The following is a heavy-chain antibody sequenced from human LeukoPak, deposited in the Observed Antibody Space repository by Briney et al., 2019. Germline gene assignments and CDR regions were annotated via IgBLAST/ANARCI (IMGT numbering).Heavy chain of an antibody. CDR1: GGSISSSSYY. V-gene: IGHV4-39*01. CDR2: IYYSGST. D-gene: IGHD5-24*01. J-gene: IGHJ4*02. Sequence: SSETLSLTCTVSGGSISSSSYYWGWIRQPPGKGLEWIGSIYYSGSTYYNPSLKSRVTIYVDTSKNQFSLKLSSVTAADTAVYYCARGRRDGYNLEYFDKWGQGTLVTVSS. CDR3: ARGRRDGYNLEYFDK.